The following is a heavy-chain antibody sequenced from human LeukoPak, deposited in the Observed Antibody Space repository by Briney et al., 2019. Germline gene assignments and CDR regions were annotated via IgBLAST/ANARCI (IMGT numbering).Heavy chain of an antibody. CDR2: INPNSGGT. D-gene: IGHD2-2*01. CDR1: GYTFTGYY. V-gene: IGHV1-2*04. Sequence: GASVKVSCKASGYTFTGYYMHWVRQAPGQGLEWMGWINPNSGGTNYAQKFQGWVTMTRDTSISTACMELSRLRSDDTAVYYCARDRCSSTSCYRPYYYGMDVWGQGTTVTVSS. CDR3: ARDRCSSTSCYRPYYYGMDV. J-gene: IGHJ6*02.